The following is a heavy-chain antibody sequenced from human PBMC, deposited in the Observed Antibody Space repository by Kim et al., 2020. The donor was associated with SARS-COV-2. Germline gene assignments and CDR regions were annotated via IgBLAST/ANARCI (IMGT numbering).Heavy chain of an antibody. Sequence: GSTKYNPSLKSRVTISVDTSKNQFSLKLSSGTAADTAVYYCARGYKATVGYWGQGTLVTVSS. V-gene: IGHV4-34*01. CDR2: GST. D-gene: IGHD4-17*01. CDR3: ARGYKATVGY. J-gene: IGHJ4*02.